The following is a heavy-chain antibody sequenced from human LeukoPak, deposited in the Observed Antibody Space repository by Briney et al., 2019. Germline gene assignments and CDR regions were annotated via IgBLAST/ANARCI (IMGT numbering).Heavy chain of an antibody. V-gene: IGHV4-39*07. Sequence: SETLSLTCTVSGGSISSSSHYWGWLRQPPGKGLEWIGSIYYSGSTNYNPSLKSRVTISVDTSKNQFSLKLSSVTAADTAVYYCARRQWLVPFDYWGQGTLVTVSS. CDR3: ARRQWLVPFDY. D-gene: IGHD6-19*01. CDR1: GGSISSSSHY. J-gene: IGHJ4*02. CDR2: IYYSGST.